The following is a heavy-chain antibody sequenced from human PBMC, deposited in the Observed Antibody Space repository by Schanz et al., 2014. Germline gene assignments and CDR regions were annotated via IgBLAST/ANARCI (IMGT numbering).Heavy chain of an antibody. CDR3: ARAGTVTSSGGDY. V-gene: IGHV3-30*04. D-gene: IGHD4-17*01. CDR2: ISYDGSNK. J-gene: IGHJ4*02. Sequence: QVQLVESGGGVVQPGRSLRLSCAASGFTFSSYAMHWVRQAPGKGLEWVAVISYDGSNKYYADSVKGRFTISRDTSKNTLYLQMNSLRPEDRAVYYCARAGTVTSSGGDYWGQGTLVTVSS. CDR1: GFTFSSYA.